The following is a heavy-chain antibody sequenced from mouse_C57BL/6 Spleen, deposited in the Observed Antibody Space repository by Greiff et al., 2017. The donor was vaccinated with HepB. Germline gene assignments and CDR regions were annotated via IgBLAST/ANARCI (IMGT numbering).Heavy chain of an antibody. CDR1: GYSITSGYY. V-gene: IGHV3-6*01. Sequence: EVKLMESGPGLVKPSQSLSLTCSVTGYSITSGYYWNWIRQFPGNKLEWMGYISYDGSNNYNPSLKNRISITRDTSKNQFFLKLNSVTTEDTATYYCARKYLTRAMDYWGQGTSVTVSS. CDR2: ISYDGSN. CDR3: ARKYLTRAMDY. J-gene: IGHJ4*01. D-gene: IGHD2-12*01.